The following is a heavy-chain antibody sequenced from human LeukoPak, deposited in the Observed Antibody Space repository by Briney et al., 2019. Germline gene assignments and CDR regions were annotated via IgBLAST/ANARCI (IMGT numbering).Heavy chain of an antibody. CDR1: GFTFSSYE. Sequence: PGGSLRLSCAASGFTFSSYEMNWVRQAPGKGLEWVSYISSSGSTIYYADSVKGRFTISRDNAKNSLYLQMNSLRAEDTAVYYCARKYSSGLDSFDYWGQGTLVTVSS. V-gene: IGHV3-48*03. CDR3: ARKYSSGLDSFDY. D-gene: IGHD6-19*01. CDR2: ISSSGSTI. J-gene: IGHJ4*02.